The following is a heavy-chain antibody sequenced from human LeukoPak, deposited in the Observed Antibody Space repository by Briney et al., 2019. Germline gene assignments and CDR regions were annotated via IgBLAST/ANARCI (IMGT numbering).Heavy chain of an antibody. V-gene: IGHV1-18*01. Sequence: ASVKVSCKASGYTFTSYGISWVRQAPGQGLEWMGWISAYNGNTNNARKFQGSVTMTKDTATSTAYMELRILRSDGTAVYYYARDPALFPNDGFDLWGQGTMVTVSS. CDR1: GYTFTSYG. J-gene: IGHJ3*01. CDR3: ARDPALFPNDGFDL. CDR2: ISAYNGNT. D-gene: IGHD2-15*01.